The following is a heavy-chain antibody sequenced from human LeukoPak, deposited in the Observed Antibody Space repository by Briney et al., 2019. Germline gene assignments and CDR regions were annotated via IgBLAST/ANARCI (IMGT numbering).Heavy chain of an antibody. Sequence: GGSLRLSCAASGFILSNYWMGWVRRAPGKGLEWAANINQDGSEKHYVDFLKGRFTISRDNAKNTLYLQMNSLRAEDTAVYYCAKIHPYSGYVRYWGQGTLVTVSS. CDR3: AKIHPYSGYVRY. J-gene: IGHJ4*02. V-gene: IGHV3-7*03. D-gene: IGHD5-12*01. CDR1: GFILSNYW. CDR2: INQDGSEK.